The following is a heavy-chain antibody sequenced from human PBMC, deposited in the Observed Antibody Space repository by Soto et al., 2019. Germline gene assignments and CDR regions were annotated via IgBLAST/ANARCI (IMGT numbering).Heavy chain of an antibody. D-gene: IGHD6-19*01. CDR2: IWYDGSNK. CDR3: ARSLEWLPLGYYGMDV. Sequence: GSLRLSCAASGFTFSSYGMHWVRQAPGKGLEWVAVIWYDGSNKYYADSVKGRFTISRDNSKNTLYLQMNSLRAEDTAVYYCARSLEWLPLGYYGMDVWGQGTTVTVSS. V-gene: IGHV3-33*01. CDR1: GFTFSSYG. J-gene: IGHJ6*02.